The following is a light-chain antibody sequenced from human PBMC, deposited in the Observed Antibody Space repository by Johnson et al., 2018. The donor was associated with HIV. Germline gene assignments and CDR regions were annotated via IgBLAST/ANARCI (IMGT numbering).Light chain of an antibody. CDR1: SSNIGSNT. J-gene: IGLJ1*01. CDR3: GTWDSSLSGGV. V-gene: IGLV1-44*01. Sequence: QSVLTQPPSASGTPGQRVTISCSGSSSNIGSNTVNWYQQLPGTAPKLLIYRNNQRPSGVPDRFSGSKSGTSASLAISGLQAEDEADYYCGTWDSSLSGGVFGTGTKVTVL. CDR2: RNN.